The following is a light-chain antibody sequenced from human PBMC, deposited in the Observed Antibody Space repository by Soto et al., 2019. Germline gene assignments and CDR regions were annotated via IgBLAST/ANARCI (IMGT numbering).Light chain of an antibody. CDR3: RSYTSSSTLVV. J-gene: IGLJ2*01. CDR1: SSDVGGYNY. Sequence: QSALTQPASVSGSPGQSITISCTGTSSDVGGYNYVSWYQQHPGKAPKLMIYDVSNRPSGVSNRFSGSKSGNTASLTNSGLQAEYEADYYCRSYTSSSTLVVFGGGTKVTVL. V-gene: IGLV2-14*01. CDR2: DVS.